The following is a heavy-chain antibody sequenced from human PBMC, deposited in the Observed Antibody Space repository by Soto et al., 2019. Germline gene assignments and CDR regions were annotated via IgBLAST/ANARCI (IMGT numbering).Heavy chain of an antibody. CDR2: IYYSGST. CDR1: GGSISSGGYY. V-gene: IGHV4-31*01. Sequence: SETLSLTCTVSGGSISSGGYYWSWIRQHPGKGLEWIGYIYYSGSTYYNPSLKSLVTISVDTSKNQFSLKLSSVTAADTAVYYCARGGGDDYYDSSGYSTPLFDYWGQGTLVTVSS. J-gene: IGHJ4*02. D-gene: IGHD3-22*01. CDR3: ARGGGDDYYDSSGYSTPLFDY.